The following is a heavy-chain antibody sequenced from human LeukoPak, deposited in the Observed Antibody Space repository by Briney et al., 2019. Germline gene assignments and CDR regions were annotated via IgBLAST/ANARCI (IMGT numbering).Heavy chain of an antibody. V-gene: IGHV3-30*02. J-gene: IGHJ5*02. D-gene: IGHD3-10*01. CDR1: GFTFSNYG. CDR2: IRYDGIDK. Sequence: GGSLRLSCAASGFTFSNYGMHWVRQAPGKGLEWVAFIRYDGIDKYYADSVKGRFTISRDNSKNTLYLEMNSLRVADAAVYYCAKDLMRDRWFGESWGQGTPVTVSS. CDR3: AKDLMRDRWFGES.